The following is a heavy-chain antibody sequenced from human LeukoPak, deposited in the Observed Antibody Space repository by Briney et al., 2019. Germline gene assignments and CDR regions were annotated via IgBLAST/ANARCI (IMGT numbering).Heavy chain of an antibody. V-gene: IGHV3-30-3*01. D-gene: IGHD1-26*01. CDR3: ARGYSGSYFDY. CDR2: ISYDGSNK. CDR1: GFTFSSYA. J-gene: IGHJ4*02. Sequence: ALRLSCAASGFTFSSYAMHWVRQAPGKGLEWVAVISYDGSNKYYADSVKGRFTISRDKSKNTLYLQMNSLRAEDTAVYYCARGYSGSYFDYWGQGTLVTVSS.